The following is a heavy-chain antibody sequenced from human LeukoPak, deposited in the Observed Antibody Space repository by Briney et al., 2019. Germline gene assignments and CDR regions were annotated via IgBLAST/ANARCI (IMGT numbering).Heavy chain of an antibody. Sequence: GASVKVSCKASGYTFTGYYMHWVRQAPGQGLEWMGWINPNSGGTNYAQKFQGRVTMTRDTSISTAYMELSRLRSDDTAVYYCAREFFEYSSSSWFYLHDYWGQGTLVTVSS. J-gene: IGHJ4*02. V-gene: IGHV1-2*02. CDR2: INPNSGGT. D-gene: IGHD6-6*01. CDR1: GYTFTGYY. CDR3: AREFFEYSSSSWFYLHDY.